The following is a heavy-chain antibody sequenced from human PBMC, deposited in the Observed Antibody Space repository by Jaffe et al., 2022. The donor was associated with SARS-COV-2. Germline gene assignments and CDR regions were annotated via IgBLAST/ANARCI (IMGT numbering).Heavy chain of an antibody. CDR1: GFTFDDYA. CDR2: ISWNSGSI. V-gene: IGHV3-9*01. CDR3: AVLQGFLDGYNWFDP. J-gene: IGHJ5*02. D-gene: IGHD3-3*01. Sequence: EVQLVESGGGLVQPGRSLRLSCAASGFTFDDYAMHWVRQAPGKGLEWVSGISWNSGSIGYADSVKGRFTISRDNAKNSLYLQMNSLRAEDTALYYCAVLQGFLDGYNWFDPWGQGTLVTVSS.